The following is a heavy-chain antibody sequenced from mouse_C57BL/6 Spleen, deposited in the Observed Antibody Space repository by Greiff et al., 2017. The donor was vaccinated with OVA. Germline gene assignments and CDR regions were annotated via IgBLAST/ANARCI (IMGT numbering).Heavy chain of an antibody. J-gene: IGHJ4*01. Sequence: VQLQQSGAELVRPGASVKLSCKASGYTFTDYYINWVKQRPGQGLEWIARIYPGSGNTYYNEKFKGKATLTAEKSSSTAYMQLSSLTSEDSAVYFCARSTVVAKDYAMDYWGQGTSVTVSS. V-gene: IGHV1-76*01. D-gene: IGHD1-1*01. CDR2: IYPGSGNT. CDR3: ARSTVVAKDYAMDY. CDR1: GYTFTDYY.